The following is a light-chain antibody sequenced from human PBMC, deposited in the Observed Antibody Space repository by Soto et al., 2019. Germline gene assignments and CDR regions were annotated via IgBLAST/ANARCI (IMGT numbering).Light chain of an antibody. J-gene: IGKJ4*01. CDR2: GAS. Sequence: EIVMTKSPATLSVSPGERATLSCSASQSVSSNLAWYQQKPGQAPRPLIYGASTRATGIPARFSGSGSGTEFTLTISSLQAEDFAVYYCQQYNNWPPGVTFGGGTNVEIK. V-gene: IGKV3-15*01. CDR3: QQYNNWPPGVT. CDR1: QSVSSN.